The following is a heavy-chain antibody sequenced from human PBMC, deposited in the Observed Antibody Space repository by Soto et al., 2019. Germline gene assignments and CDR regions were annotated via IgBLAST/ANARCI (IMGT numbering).Heavy chain of an antibody. V-gene: IGHV3-23*01. CDR2: ISDSGGST. CDR3: TIIVEQKRGYSDY. CDR1: GFTFSSYA. D-gene: IGHD3-22*01. J-gene: IGHJ4*02. Sequence: GGSLRLSCAASGFTFSSYALSWVRQAPGKGLEWVSAISDSGGSTYYAETAKGRFTISRDNPKNTLYLQMNSRRAEDTVVFYCTIIVEQKRGYSDYWGQGTLVTVS.